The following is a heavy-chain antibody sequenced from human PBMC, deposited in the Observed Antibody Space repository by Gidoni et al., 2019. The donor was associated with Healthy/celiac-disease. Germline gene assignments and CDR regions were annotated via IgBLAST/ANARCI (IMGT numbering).Heavy chain of an antibody. CDR1: GFTFSSYG. V-gene: IGHV3-30*18. CDR3: AKDPLWFGSSGYYSYYFDY. J-gene: IGHJ4*02. CDR2: ISYDGSNK. Sequence: QVQLVESGGGVVQPGRSLRLSCAASGFTFSSYGMHWVRQAPGKGLEWVAVISYDGSNKYYADSVKGRFTISRDNSKNTLYLQMNSLRAEDTAVYYCAKDPLWFGSSGYYSYYFDYWGQGTLVTVSS. D-gene: IGHD3-22*01.